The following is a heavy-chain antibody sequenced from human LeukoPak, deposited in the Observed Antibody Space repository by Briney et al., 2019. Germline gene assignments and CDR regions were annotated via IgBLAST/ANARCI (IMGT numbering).Heavy chain of an antibody. CDR1: GGTFSSYA. J-gene: IGHJ4*02. CDR3: ARVNRELLNGLWYFDY. Sequence: ASVKVSCKASGGTFSSYAISWVRQAPGQGLEWMGGIIPIFGTANYAQKFQGRVTITADESTSTAYMELSSLRSEDTAVYYCARVNRELLNGLWYFDYWGQGTLVTVSS. D-gene: IGHD1-26*01. CDR2: IIPIFGTA. V-gene: IGHV1-69*13.